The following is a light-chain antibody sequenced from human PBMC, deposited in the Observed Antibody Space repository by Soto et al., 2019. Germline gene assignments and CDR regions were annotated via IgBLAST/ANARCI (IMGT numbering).Light chain of an antibody. V-gene: IGKV3-20*01. CDR1: QGIGDT. CDR3: LHHGSSLWT. CDR2: DTS. Sequence: EVVMRQSPATLSVSPGEGATLSCRASQGIGDTLAWYQHKPGQTPRLLIYDTSTWATGVPTRFSGSGSGTDFTLTISRLEPEDFAMYYCLHHGSSLWTFGQGTKVDIK. J-gene: IGKJ1*01.